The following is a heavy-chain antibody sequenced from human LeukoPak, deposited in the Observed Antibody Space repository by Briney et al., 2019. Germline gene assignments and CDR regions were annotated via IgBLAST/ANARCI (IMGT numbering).Heavy chain of an antibody. D-gene: IGHD3-22*01. CDR2: IYPGDSDT. CDR1: GCSFTSYW. J-gene: IGHJ4*02. V-gene: IGHV5-51*01. CDR3: ARLVSYYDSSGYPDY. Sequence: GESLKISCKGSGCSFTSYWIGWVRQMPRKGLEWMGIIYPGDSDTRYSPSFQGQVTISADKSISTAYLQWSSLKASDTAMYYCARLVSYYDSSGYPDYWGQGTLVTVSS.